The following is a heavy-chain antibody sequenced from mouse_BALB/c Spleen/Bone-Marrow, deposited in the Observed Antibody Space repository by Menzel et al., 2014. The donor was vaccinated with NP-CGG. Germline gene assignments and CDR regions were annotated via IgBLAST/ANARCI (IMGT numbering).Heavy chain of an antibody. CDR2: INYSGIT. CDR3: ARGRDYFDY. CDR1: GYSITSDYA. Sequence: VQLKQSGPGLVKPSQSLSLTCTVTGYSITSDYAWNWIRQFPGNKLEWMGSINYSGITTYNPSLKSRISITRDTSKNQFFLQLNSVTTEDTGTYYCARGRDYFDYWGQGTTLTVSS. J-gene: IGHJ2*01. V-gene: IGHV3-2*02.